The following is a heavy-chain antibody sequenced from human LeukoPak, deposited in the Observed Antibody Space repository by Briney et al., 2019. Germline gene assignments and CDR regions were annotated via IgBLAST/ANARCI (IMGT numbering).Heavy chain of an antibody. J-gene: IGHJ4*02. CDR3: ARGVVAAPQTVDY. D-gene: IGHD2-15*01. CDR2: IYYIGST. V-gene: IGHV4-59*01. CDR1: GGSISSYY. Sequence: PSETLSLTCTVSGGSISSYYWSWIRQPPGKGLEWIGDIYYIGSTNYNPSLKSRVTISVDTSKNQFSLKLSSVSAADTAVYYCARGVVAAPQTVDYWGQGTLVTVSS.